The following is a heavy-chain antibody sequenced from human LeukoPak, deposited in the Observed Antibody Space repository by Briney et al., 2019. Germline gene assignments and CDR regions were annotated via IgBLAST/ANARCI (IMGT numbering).Heavy chain of an antibody. CDR1: GFPFHDYT. Sequence: GGSLRLSCAASGFPFHDYTMYWVRQVPGKGLEWVSLITWDSGTTYYTDSVKGRFTISRDNSQNPLFLQMNSLRTEDTALYYCAKDVDPDTRGYQGYFQNWGQGTLVTVSS. D-gene: IGHD3-22*01. CDR2: ITWDSGTT. CDR3: AKDVDPDTRGYQGYFQN. J-gene: IGHJ1*01. V-gene: IGHV3-43*01.